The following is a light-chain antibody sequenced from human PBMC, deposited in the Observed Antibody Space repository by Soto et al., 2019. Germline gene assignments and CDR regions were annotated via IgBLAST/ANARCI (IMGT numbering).Light chain of an antibody. CDR3: QQYTSYPWT. V-gene: IGKV1-5*03. Sequence: DIQMTQSPSTLSASVGDRVTITCRASQSISSWLSWFQQKAGKAPKLLIYEASRLESGVPSRISGSGSGTEFTLTISSLQPDDFATYYCQQYTSYPWTFGQGTKV. CDR1: QSISSW. J-gene: IGKJ1*01. CDR2: EAS.